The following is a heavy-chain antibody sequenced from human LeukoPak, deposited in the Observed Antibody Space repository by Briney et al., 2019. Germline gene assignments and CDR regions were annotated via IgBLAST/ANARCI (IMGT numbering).Heavy chain of an antibody. D-gene: IGHD3-9*01. Sequence: GGSLRLSCAASGFTFSSYAMSWVRQAPGRGLEWVSDISGSGASTYYADSVKGRFTISRDNSKNTLYLQMNSLRAEDTAVYYCAKADHYDILTGPAFDYWGQGTLVTVSS. CDR2: ISGSGAST. CDR1: GFTFSSYA. V-gene: IGHV3-23*01. J-gene: IGHJ4*02. CDR3: AKADHYDILTGPAFDY.